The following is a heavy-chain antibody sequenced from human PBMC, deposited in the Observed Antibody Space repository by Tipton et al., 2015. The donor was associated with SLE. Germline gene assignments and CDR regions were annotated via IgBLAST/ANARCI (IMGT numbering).Heavy chain of an antibody. CDR1: GDSINSHY. J-gene: IGHJ4*02. CDR2: IYHSGST. Sequence: TLSLTCTVSGDSINSHYWGWIRQTPGKGLEWIGNIYHSGSTYYNPSLKSRVTISIDTSKNQFSLRLTSVTAGDTAVYYCARDEYRYDATGYHLLGHFDFWGQGTLVTVSS. CDR3: ARDEYRYDATGYHLLGHFDF. D-gene: IGHD3-22*01. V-gene: IGHV4-38-2*02.